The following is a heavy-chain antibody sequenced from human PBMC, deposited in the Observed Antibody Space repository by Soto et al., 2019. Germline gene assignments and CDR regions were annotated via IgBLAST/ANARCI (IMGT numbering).Heavy chain of an antibody. D-gene: IGHD6-19*01. CDR2: ISSTSSYT. CDR3: ARDLALAGNY. CDR1: GFTFSSYA. V-gene: IGHV3-21*01. J-gene: IGHJ4*02. Sequence: GGSLRLSCAASGFTFSSYAMNWVRQTQGKGLEWVSSISSTSSYTHYSDSVKGRFTISRDNANNSLFLQMNSLRAEDTATYYCARDLALAGNYWGQGVLVTVYS.